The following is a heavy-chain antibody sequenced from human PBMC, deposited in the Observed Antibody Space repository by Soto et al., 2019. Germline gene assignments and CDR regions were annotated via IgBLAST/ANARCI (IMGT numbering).Heavy chain of an antibody. D-gene: IGHD3-22*01. CDR1: GFTFSSYG. CDR2: ISYDGSNK. V-gene: IGHV3-30*18. Sequence: QVQLVESGGGVVQPGRSLRLSCAASGFTFSSYGMHWVRQAPGKGLEWVAVISYDGSNKYYADSVKGRFTISRDNSKNTLCLQMNSLRAEDTAVYYCAKDPAYYYDSSGPVYYYGMDVWGQGTTVTVSS. J-gene: IGHJ6*02. CDR3: AKDPAYYYDSSGPVYYYGMDV.